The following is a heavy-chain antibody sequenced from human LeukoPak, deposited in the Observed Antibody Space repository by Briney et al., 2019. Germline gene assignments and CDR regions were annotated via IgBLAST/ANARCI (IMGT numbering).Heavy chain of an antibody. CDR2: VSTGSNYI. CDR3: ARGGGGNGNDAFDI. V-gene: IGHV3-21*01. CDR1: GFTFSSYS. D-gene: IGHD4-23*01. Sequence: GGSLRLSCTASGFTFSSYSLNWVRQAPGKGLEWVSSVSTGSNYIYYADSVKGRFTISRDNDKNSLYLQMNSLRVEDTAVYYCARGGGGNGNDAFDIWGQGTMVTVSS. J-gene: IGHJ3*02.